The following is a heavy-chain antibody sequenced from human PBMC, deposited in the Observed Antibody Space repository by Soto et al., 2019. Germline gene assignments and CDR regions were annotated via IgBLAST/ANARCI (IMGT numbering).Heavy chain of an antibody. D-gene: IGHD1-26*01. Sequence: QVQLVESGGGVVQPGRSLRLSCAASGFTFSGYGMHWVRQAPGKGLEWVAVIRYDGSKTYYADSVKGRFTISRDNPKNTLYLQMNSLRAEDTAVYYCARDGVGATTYFGYFDYWGQGTLVTVSS. J-gene: IGHJ4*02. CDR2: IRYDGSKT. V-gene: IGHV3-33*01. CDR3: ARDGVGATTYFGYFDY. CDR1: GFTFSGYG.